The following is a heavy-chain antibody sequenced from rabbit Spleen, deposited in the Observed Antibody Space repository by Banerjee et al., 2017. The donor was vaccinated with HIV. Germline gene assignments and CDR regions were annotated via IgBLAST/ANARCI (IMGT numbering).Heavy chain of an antibody. CDR3: ARDTGSSFSSYGMDL. V-gene: IGHV1S40*01. CDR1: GVSFSNNHY. Sequence: QSLEESGGGLVKPGASLTLTCTASGVSFSNNHYMCWVRQAPGKGLEWIACIEGGSSAFSYFASWAKGRFTISKTSSTTVTLQMTSLTAADTATYLCARDTGSSFSSYGMDLWGPGTLVTVS. J-gene: IGHJ6*01. CDR2: IEGGSSAFS. D-gene: IGHD8-1*01.